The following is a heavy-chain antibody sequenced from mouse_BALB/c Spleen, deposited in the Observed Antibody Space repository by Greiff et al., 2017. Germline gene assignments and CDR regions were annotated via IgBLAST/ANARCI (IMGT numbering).Heavy chain of an antibody. CDR3: AREGIYYEAMDY. CDR1: GYAFTNYL. CDR2: INPGSGGT. J-gene: IGHJ4*01. D-gene: IGHD2-4*01. Sequence: QVQLQQSGAELVRPGTSVKVSCKASGYAFTNYLIEWVKQRPGQGLEWIGVINPGSGGTNYNEKFKGKATLTADKSSSTAYMQLSSLTSDDSAVYFCAREGIYYEAMDYWGQGTSVTVSS. V-gene: IGHV1-54*01.